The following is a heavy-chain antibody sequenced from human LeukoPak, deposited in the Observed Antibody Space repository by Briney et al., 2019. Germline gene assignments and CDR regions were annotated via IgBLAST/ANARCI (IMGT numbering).Heavy chain of an antibody. V-gene: IGHV4-38-2*02. CDR1: GYSISSGYY. CDR2: IFQSGNT. D-gene: IGHD2-15*01. CDR3: ARDNRPYCSGGTYSSNWFDP. J-gene: IGHJ5*02. Sequence: SETLSLTCSVSGYSISSGYYWGWIRQPPGQGLEWIGSIFQSGNTYYNPSLKSRVTISVDTSKNQFSLRLTSVTAADTAVYFCARDNRPYCSGGTYSSNWFDPWGQGTLVIVSS.